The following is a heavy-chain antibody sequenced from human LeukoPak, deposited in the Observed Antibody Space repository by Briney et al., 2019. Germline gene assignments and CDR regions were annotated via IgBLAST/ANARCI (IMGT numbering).Heavy chain of an antibody. CDR1: GFTFTAYT. CDR2: ISGSGGST. J-gene: IGHJ1*01. CDR3: AKGGTTVVTPKFFQH. Sequence: GGSLRLSCAASGFTFTAYTMSWVRQAPGKGLEWVSAISGSGGSTYYADSVKGRFTISRDYSKNTLDLQMNNLRAEDTALYYCAKGGTTVVTPKFFQHWGQGTLVTVSS. V-gene: IGHV3-23*01. D-gene: IGHD4-23*01.